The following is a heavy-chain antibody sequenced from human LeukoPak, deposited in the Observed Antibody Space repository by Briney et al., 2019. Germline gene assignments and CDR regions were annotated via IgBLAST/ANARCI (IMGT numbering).Heavy chain of an antibody. CDR2: IIPIFGTA. D-gene: IGHD5-24*01. V-gene: IGHV1-69*13. J-gene: IGHJ4*02. CDR3: ARSRDGYNFPPDY. CDR1: GYTFTGYY. Sequence: SVKVSCKASGYTFTGYYMHWVRQAPGQGLEWMGGIIPIFGTANYAQKFQGRVTITADESTSTAYMELSSLRSEDTAVYYCARSRDGYNFPPDYWGQGTLVTVSS.